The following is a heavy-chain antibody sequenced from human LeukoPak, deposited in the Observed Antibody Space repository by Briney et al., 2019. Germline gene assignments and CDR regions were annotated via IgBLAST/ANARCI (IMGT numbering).Heavy chain of an antibody. Sequence: PGGSLRLSCAASGFTFSSYGMHWVRQAPGKGLEWVGAISYDGSSKSYADSVKGRFTISRDNSKNTLSLQMNSLGADDTAVYYCAKKSPIFGVVIPLFDYWGQGILVTVSS. CDR3: AKKSPIFGVVIPLFDY. CDR1: GFTFSSYG. V-gene: IGHV3-30*18. D-gene: IGHD3-3*01. J-gene: IGHJ4*02. CDR2: ISYDGSSK.